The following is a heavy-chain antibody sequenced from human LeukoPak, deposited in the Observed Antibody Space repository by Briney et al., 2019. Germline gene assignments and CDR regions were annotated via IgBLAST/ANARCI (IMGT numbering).Heavy chain of an antibody. J-gene: IGHJ3*02. Sequence: SETLSLTCAVSGGSISSSNWWSWVRQPPGKGLEWIGEIYHSGSANYNPSLKSRVTISVDKSKNQFSLKLSSVTAADTAVYYCARELRIAVAVGAFDIWGQGTMVTVSS. CDR3: ARELRIAVAVGAFDI. CDR1: GGSISSSNW. D-gene: IGHD6-19*01. CDR2: IYHSGSA. V-gene: IGHV4-4*02.